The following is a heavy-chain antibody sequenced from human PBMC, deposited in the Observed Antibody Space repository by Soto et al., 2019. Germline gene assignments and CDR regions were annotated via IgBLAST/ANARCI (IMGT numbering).Heavy chain of an antibody. CDR3: AKDGVPAAPEGFFDY. D-gene: IGHD2-2*01. Sequence: GESLKISCATSGFTFDDYTMHWVRQAPGKGLEWVSLISWDGGSTYYADSVKGRFTISRDNSKNSLYLQMNSLRTEDTALYYCAKDGVPAAPEGFFDYWGQGTLVTVSS. J-gene: IGHJ4*02. V-gene: IGHV3-43*01. CDR1: GFTFDDYT. CDR2: ISWDGGST.